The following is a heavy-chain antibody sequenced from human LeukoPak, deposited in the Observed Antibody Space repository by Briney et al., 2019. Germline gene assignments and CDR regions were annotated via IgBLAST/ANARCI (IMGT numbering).Heavy chain of an antibody. Sequence: SHTLSLTCTVSGVSVGSGDYYWRWIRQPAGKGLEWVGRIYTSGSTNYNPSLKSRVTISVDTSKNQFSLKLSSVTAADTAVYYCARTRTPYYDFWSGSQGDYYYMDVWGKGTTVTVSS. J-gene: IGHJ6*03. CDR2: IYTSGST. CDR1: GVSVGSGDYY. D-gene: IGHD3-3*01. CDR3: ARTRTPYYDFWSGSQGDYYYMDV. V-gene: IGHV4-61*02.